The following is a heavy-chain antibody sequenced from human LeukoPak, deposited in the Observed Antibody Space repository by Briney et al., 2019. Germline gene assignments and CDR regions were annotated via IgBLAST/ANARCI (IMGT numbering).Heavy chain of an antibody. V-gene: IGHV3-30*04. Sequence: GRSLRLSCAASGFTFSSYAMHWVRQAPGKGLEWVAVISYDGSNKYYADSGKGRFTISRDNSKDTLYLQMNSLRAQDTAVYYCASDLGTHCSSTSYPRGAFDYWGQGTLVTVSS. CDR3: ASDLGTHCSSTSYPRGAFDY. CDR2: ISYDGSNK. CDR1: GFTFSSYA. J-gene: IGHJ4*02. D-gene: IGHD2-2*01.